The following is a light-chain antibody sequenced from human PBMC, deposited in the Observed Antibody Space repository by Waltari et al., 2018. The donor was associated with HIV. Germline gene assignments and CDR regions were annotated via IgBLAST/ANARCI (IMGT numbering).Light chain of an antibody. V-gene: IGLV3-25*03. CDR1: ALPKHS. CDR2: QDT. J-gene: IGLJ2*01. Sequence: SYELTQTPSVSLPPGQTATIMCSGAALPKHSVYWYQQKAGQAPVMIIFQDTKRPSDIPARFSASSAGTTATLTISGVQAEDEADYFCQSAHNSDVIFGGGTKLTVL. CDR3: QSAHNSDVI.